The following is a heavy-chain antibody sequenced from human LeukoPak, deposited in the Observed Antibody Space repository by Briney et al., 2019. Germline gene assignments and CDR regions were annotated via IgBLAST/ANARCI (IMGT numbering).Heavy chain of an antibody. J-gene: IGHJ5*02. Sequence: ASVKVSCKASGYTFISYYMHWVRQAPGQGLEWMGIINPSGGSTSYAQKFQGRVTLTRDTSMNTAYMDLSRLRSDDTAIYYCARGGYVIVRDWFDPWGQGTLVTVSS. CDR1: GYTFISYY. CDR3: ARGGYVIVRDWFDP. CDR2: INPSGGST. D-gene: IGHD3-16*01. V-gene: IGHV1-46*01.